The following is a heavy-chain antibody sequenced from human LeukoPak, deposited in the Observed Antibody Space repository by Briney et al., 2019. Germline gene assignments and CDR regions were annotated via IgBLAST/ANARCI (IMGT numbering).Heavy chain of an antibody. CDR3: ARDAAYCGGDCYSAFDY. D-gene: IGHD2-21*02. CDR2: INPSGGST. CDR1: GYTFTSYY. J-gene: IGHJ4*02. V-gene: IGHV1-46*01. Sequence: ASVKVSCKASGYTFTSYYIHWVRQAPGQGLEWMGIINPSGGSTSYAQKFQGRVTMTRDMSTSTVYMELSSLRSEDTAVYYCARDAAYCGGDCYSAFDYWGQGTLVTVSS.